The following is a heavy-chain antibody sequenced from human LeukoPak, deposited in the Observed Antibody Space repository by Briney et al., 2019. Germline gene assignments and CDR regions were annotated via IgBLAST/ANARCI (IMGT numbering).Heavy chain of an antibody. CDR1: GYSFTSYW. D-gene: IGHD4-17*01. CDR3: ARLGDGEPTVTTDGMDV. J-gene: IGHJ6*02. V-gene: IGHV5-10-1*01. CDR2: IDPSDSYT. Sequence: GESLKISCKGSGYSFTSYWISWVRQMPGKGLEWMGRIDPSDSYTNSSPSCQGHVTISAAKSTSTAYLQWSSLKASDTAMYSCARLGDGEPTVTTDGMDVWGQGTTVTVSS.